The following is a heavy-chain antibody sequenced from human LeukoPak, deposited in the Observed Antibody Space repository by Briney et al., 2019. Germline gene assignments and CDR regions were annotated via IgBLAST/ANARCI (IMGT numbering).Heavy chain of an antibody. V-gene: IGHV1-24*01. CDR3: ATSDLEWLLLKLDY. CDR2: FDPEDGET. D-gene: IGHD3-3*01. Sequence: ASVNVSCKVSGYTLTELSMHWVRQAPGKGLEWVGSFDPEDGETIYAQKFQGRVTMTEDTSTDTAYMELSSLRSEDTAVYYCATSDLEWLLLKLDYWGQGTLVTVSS. J-gene: IGHJ4*02. CDR1: GYTLTELS.